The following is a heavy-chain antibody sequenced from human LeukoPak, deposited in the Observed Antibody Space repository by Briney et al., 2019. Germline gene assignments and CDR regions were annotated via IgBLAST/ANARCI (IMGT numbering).Heavy chain of an antibody. CDR1: GGSISSSSYY. V-gene: IGHV4-39*07. D-gene: IGHD3-10*01. CDR3: ARDGRFGELVGYYYYGMDV. CDR2: IYYSGST. Sequence: SETLSLTCTVSGGSISSSSYYWGWIRQPPGKGLEWIGSIYYSGSTYYNPSLKSRVTISVDTSKNQFSLKLSSVTAADTAVYYCARDGRFGELVGYYYYGMDVWGQGTTVTVSS. J-gene: IGHJ6*02.